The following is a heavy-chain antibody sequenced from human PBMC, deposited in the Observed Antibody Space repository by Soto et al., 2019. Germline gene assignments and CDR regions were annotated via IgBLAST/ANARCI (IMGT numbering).Heavy chain of an antibody. CDR2: INPNSGVT. Sequence: ASVKVSCKASGYPFTGYYMHWVRQAPGQGLEWMGWINPNSGVTNYAQKIQGRVTMTRDTDIGTAYMEXTILISDDRAVKYCANEYQLLGDYQWFYPWGQGTMVTVSS. CDR1: GYPFTGYY. CDR3: ANEYQLLGDYQWFYP. V-gene: IGHV1-2*02. J-gene: IGHJ5*02. D-gene: IGHD2-2*01.